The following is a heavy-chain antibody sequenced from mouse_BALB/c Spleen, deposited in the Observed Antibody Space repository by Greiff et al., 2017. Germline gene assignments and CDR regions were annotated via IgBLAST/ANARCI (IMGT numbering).Heavy chain of an antibody. D-gene: IGHD2-10*02. CDR2: INPYNDGT. V-gene: IGHV1-14*01. Sequence: VQLQQSGPELVKPGASVKMSCKASGYTFTSYVMHWVKQKPGQGLEWIGYINPYNDGTKYNEKFKGKATLTSDKSSSTAYMELSSLTSEDSAVYYCARSYGNYGEYYFDYWGQGTTLTVSS. CDR3: ARSYGNYGEYYFDY. CDR1: GYTFTSYV. J-gene: IGHJ2*01.